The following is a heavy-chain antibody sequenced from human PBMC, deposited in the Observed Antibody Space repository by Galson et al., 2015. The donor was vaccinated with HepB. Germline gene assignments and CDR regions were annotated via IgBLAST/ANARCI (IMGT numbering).Heavy chain of an antibody. D-gene: IGHD3-3*01. J-gene: IGHJ6*03. CDR3: AREVVLEWPYHYYYMDV. CDR1: GGTFSSYA. CDR2: IIPIFGTA. Sequence: SVKVSCKASGGTFSSYAISWVRQAPGQGLEWMGGIIPIFGTANYAQKFQGRVTITADKSTSTAYMELRSLRSDDTAVYYCAREVVLEWPYHYYYMDVWGKGTTVTVSS. V-gene: IGHV1-69*06.